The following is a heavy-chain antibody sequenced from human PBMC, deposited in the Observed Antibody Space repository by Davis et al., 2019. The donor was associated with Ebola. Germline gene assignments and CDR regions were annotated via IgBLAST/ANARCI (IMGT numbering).Heavy chain of an antibody. CDR3: ARGPRRGGAYIG. Sequence: SVKVSCKASGGTFSSYAIGWVRQAPGQGLEWMGGIIPILGIANYAQKFQGRVTITADKSTSTAYMELSSLRSEDTAVYYCARGPRRGGAYIGWGQGTLVTVSS. D-gene: IGHD1-1*01. CDR1: GGTFSSYA. CDR2: IIPILGIA. V-gene: IGHV1-69*10. J-gene: IGHJ4*02.